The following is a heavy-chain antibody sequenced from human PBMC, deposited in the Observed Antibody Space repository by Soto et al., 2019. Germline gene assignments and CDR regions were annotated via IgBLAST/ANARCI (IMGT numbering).Heavy chain of an antibody. D-gene: IGHD3-3*01. CDR3: TRHDSNYDFWSGSPPRPGMDV. V-gene: IGHV3-73*01. Sequence: VGSLRLPCAVSGFTFSGPAMHWVRQASGKGLEWVGRVRSKANSYATAYAASVKGRFTISRDDSKNTAYLQMNSLKTEDTAVYYCTRHDSNYDFWSGSPPRPGMDVWGQGTTVTVSS. J-gene: IGHJ6*02. CDR1: GFTFSGPA. CDR2: VRSKANSYAT.